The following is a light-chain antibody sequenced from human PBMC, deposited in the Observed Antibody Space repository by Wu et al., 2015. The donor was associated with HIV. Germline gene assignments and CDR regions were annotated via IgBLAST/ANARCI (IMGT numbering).Light chain of an antibody. V-gene: IGKV3-11*01. CDR2: DAS. J-gene: IGKJ5*01. CDR3: QQQNNWPLT. Sequence: EIVLTQSPATLSFSPGERATLFCRASQSVSGTLAWYQQKLGQAPRLLIYDASNRATGIPDRFIGSGSATDFTLTITSLEPEDSAIYYCQQQNNWPLTFGQGTRLEIK. CDR1: QSVSGT.